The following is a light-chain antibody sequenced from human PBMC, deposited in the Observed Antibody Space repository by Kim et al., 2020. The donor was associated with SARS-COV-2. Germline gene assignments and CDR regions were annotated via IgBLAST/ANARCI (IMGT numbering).Light chain of an antibody. CDR2: GKN. CDR3: NSRDSSGNHLRV. J-gene: IGLJ1*01. V-gene: IGLV3-19*01. Sequence: GRTTMITCQGDSLGRYYSTCYQQNPGQAPVLVIYGKNNRPSGIPDRFSGSSSGNTASLTITGAQAEDEADYYCNSRDSSGNHLRVFGTGTKVTVL. CDR1: SLGRYY.